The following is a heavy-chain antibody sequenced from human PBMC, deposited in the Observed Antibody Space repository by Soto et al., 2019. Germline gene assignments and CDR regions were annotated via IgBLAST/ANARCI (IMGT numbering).Heavy chain of an antibody. CDR2: SSYNGGT. D-gene: IGHD3-10*01. J-gene: IGHJ4*02. V-gene: IGHV4-39*01. CDR3: ARHRIEVVWRGFDF. Sequence: PSETLSLTCTVSTDSSSFTYSYWGGMRQRPGKGLQWIGSSSYNGGTFYNPSLKGRVVISFDTSKKQSSLQVTSVTAADTAVYFCARHRIEVVWRGFDFWGQGSPVTFPS. CDR1: TDSSSFTYSY.